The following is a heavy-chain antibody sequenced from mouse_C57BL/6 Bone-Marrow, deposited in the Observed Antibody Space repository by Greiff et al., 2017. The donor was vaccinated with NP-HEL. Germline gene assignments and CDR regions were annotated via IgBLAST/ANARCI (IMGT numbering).Heavy chain of an antibody. CDR2: IYPGDGDT. J-gene: IGHJ2*01. D-gene: IGHD1-1*01. CDR3: ALITTVGEGY. Sequence: QVQLQQSGPELVKPGASEKISCKASGYAFSSSWMNWVKQRPGKGLEWIGRIYPGDGDTNYNGKFKGKATLTADESSSTAYMQLSSLTSEDSAVYFCALITTVGEGYWGQGTTLTVSS. CDR1: GYAFSSSW. V-gene: IGHV1-82*01.